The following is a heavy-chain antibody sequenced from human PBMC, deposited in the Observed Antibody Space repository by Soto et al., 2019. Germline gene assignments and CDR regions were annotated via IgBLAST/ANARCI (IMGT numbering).Heavy chain of an antibody. J-gene: IGHJ4*02. Sequence: PGGSLRLSCVGSGFNFGDYGMHWVRHTPGKGLEWVAVIGNDGAARFYGDSVKGRFSISRDNSRSTFYLQMNSLRPEDTAMYYCAKETIAVAGPNFFDFWGQGTQVTVSS. CDR3: AKETIAVAGPNFFDF. CDR1: GFNFGDYG. D-gene: IGHD6-19*01. V-gene: IGHV3-30*18. CDR2: IGNDGAAR.